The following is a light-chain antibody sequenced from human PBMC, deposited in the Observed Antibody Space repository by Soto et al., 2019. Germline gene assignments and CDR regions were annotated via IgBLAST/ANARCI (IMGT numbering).Light chain of an antibody. CDR2: DVS. J-gene: IGLJ1*01. CDR1: SSDVGGYNY. CDR3: SSYTSSSTLLYV. V-gene: IGLV2-14*01. Sequence: QSALTQPASVSGSPGQSITISCTGTSSDVGGYNYVSWYQQHPGKAPKLMIYDVSNRPSGVSNRFSGSKSGNTASLTISGLKSEDEADYSCSSYTSSSTLLYVFGTGTKLTVL.